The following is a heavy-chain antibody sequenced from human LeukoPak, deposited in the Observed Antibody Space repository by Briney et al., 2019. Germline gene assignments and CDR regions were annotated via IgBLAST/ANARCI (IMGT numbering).Heavy chain of an antibody. J-gene: IGHJ4*02. CDR3: ARGTSWGYSSGWHHDY. CDR2: IIPIFGTA. V-gene: IGHV1-69*01. D-gene: IGHD6-19*01. Sequence: ASVKVSCEAFGGTFSSYAISWVRQAPGQGLEWMGGIIPIFGTANYAQKFQGRVTITADESTSTAYMELSSLRSEDTAVYYCARGTSWGYSSGWHHDYWGQGTLVAVSS. CDR1: GGTFSSYA.